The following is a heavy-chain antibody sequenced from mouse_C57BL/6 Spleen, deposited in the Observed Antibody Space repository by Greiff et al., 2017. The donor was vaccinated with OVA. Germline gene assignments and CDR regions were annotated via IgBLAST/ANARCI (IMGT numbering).Heavy chain of an antibody. CDR1: GFNITDDY. CDR2: IDPENGDT. Sequence: VQLQQSGAELVRPGASVKLSCTASGFNITDDYMHWVKQRPEQGLEWIGWIDPENGDTEYASKFQGKATITADTSSNTACLLHSSLTAEDTAVYYCTTLGRGNYFDYWGQGTTLTVSS. CDR3: TTLGRGNYFDY. D-gene: IGHD4-1*01. V-gene: IGHV14-4*01. J-gene: IGHJ2*01.